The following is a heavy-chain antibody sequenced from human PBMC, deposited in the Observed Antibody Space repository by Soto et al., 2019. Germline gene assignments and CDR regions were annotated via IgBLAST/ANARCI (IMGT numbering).Heavy chain of an antibody. CDR2: IIPIFGTA. Sequence: SVKVSFKASRGTFSSYAISWVRQAPGQGLEWMGGIIPIFGTANYAQKFQGRVTITADKSTSTAYMELSSLRSEDTAVYYCARDGGGSYYGPWGQGTLVTVSS. J-gene: IGHJ4*02. D-gene: IGHD1-26*01. CDR3: ARDGGGSYYGP. V-gene: IGHV1-69*06. CDR1: RGTFSSYA.